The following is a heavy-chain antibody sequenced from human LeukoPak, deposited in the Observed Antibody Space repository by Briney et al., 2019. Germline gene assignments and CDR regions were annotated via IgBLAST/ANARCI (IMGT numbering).Heavy chain of an antibody. J-gene: IGHJ5*02. CDR1: GVSISGSSYY. CDR3: ARAGGSWYGGRNWFDP. CDR2: IYYSGST. D-gene: IGHD2-15*01. V-gene: IGHV4-39*02. Sequence: KASETLSLTCTVSGVSISGSSYYWGWIRQPPGKGLEWIGSIYYSGSTYYNPSLKSRVTISVDTSKNQFSLKLNSVTATDTAVYYCARAGGSWYGGRNWFDPWGQGTLVTVSS.